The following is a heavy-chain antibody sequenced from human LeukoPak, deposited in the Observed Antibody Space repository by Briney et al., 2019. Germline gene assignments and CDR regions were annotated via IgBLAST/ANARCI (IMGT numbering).Heavy chain of an antibody. Sequence: SQTLSLTCTVSGGSISSGDYYWRWIRQPPGKGLEWIGYIYYSGSTYYNPSLKSRVTISVDTSKNQFSLKLSSVTAADTAVYYCARRVVTGYNWFDPWGQGTLVTVSS. CDR1: GGSISSGDYY. D-gene: IGHD2-21*02. V-gene: IGHV4-30-4*01. CDR3: ARRVVTGYNWFDP. CDR2: IYYSGST. J-gene: IGHJ5*02.